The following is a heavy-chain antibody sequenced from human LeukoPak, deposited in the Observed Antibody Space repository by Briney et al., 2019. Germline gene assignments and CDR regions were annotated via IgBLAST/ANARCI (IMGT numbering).Heavy chain of an antibody. CDR1: GFTFSSYA. D-gene: IGHD6-13*01. CDR3: ALDQIKIAAAGIFDY. V-gene: IGHV3-64*04. J-gene: IGHJ4*02. Sequence: HPGGSLRLSCAASGFTFSSYAMHWVRQAPGKGLEYVSAISSNGGSTYYADSVKGRFTISRDNSKNTLYLQMNSLRAEDTAVYYCALDQIKIAAAGIFDYWGQGTLVTVSS. CDR2: ISSNGGST.